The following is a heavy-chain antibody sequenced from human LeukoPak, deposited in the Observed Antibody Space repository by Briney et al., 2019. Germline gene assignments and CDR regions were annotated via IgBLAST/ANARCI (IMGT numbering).Heavy chain of an antibody. CDR2: ISKSGSTI. D-gene: IGHD3-22*01. J-gene: IGHJ5*02. Sequence: GGSLRLSCVASGFTFSDYYMSWIRQAPGKGLEWVSYISKSGSTIYYADSVKGRFTISRDNAKDSLYLQMNSLRAEDTAVYYCARRDCDSIKCRGSNWFDPWGQGTLVSVSS. CDR3: ARRDCDSIKCRGSNWFDP. CDR1: GFTFSDYY. V-gene: IGHV3-11*04.